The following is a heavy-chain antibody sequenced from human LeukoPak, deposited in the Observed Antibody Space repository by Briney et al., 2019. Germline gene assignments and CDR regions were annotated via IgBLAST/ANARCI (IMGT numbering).Heavy chain of an antibody. CDR3: VPTSNWPYFDY. CDR1: GYTFTAYY. Sequence: GASVKVSCKASGYTFTAYYMHWVRQAPGQGLEWMGRINPNSGGTNYAQKFQGRVTMTRDTSISTAYMELARLRSDDTAVYYCVPTSNWPYFDYWGQGTLVTVSS. CDR2: INPNSGGT. D-gene: IGHD6-13*01. V-gene: IGHV1-2*06. J-gene: IGHJ4*02.